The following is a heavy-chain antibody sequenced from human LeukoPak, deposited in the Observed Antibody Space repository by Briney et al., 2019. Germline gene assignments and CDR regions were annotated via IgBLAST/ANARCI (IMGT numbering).Heavy chain of an antibody. J-gene: IGHJ6*03. CDR1: GGSISSSSYY. Sequence: ASETLSLTCTVSGGSISSSSYYWGWIRQPPGKGLEWIGSIYYSGSTYYNPSLKSRVTISVDTSKNQFSLKLSSVTAADTAVYYCARGPVDTAMATPGYYYMDVWGKGTTVTVSS. V-gene: IGHV4-39*01. CDR2: IYYSGST. CDR3: ARGPVDTAMATPGYYYMDV. D-gene: IGHD5-18*01.